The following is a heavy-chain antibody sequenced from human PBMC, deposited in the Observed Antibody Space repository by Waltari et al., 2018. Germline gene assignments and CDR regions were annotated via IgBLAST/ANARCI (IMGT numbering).Heavy chain of an antibody. CDR2: ISWNSGSI. D-gene: IGHD1-26*01. CDR1: GFPFDDYA. J-gene: IGHJ4*02. Sequence: EVQLVESGGGLVQPGRSLRLSCAASGFPFDDYAMHWVRQAPGTGLEWVSGISWNSGSIGYADSVKGRFTISRDNAKNSLYLQMNSLRAEDTALYYCAKDGGELPRYYFDYWGQGTLVTVSS. CDR3: AKDGGELPRYYFDY. V-gene: IGHV3-9*01.